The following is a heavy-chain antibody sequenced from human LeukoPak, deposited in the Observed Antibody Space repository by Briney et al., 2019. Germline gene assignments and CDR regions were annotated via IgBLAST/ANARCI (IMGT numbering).Heavy chain of an antibody. CDR3: ARARLDWNCGGDCYYFDY. Sequence: SETLSLTCTVSGGSISSYYWSWIRQPPGKGLEWIGYIYYSGSTSYNPSLKSRVTISVDTSKNQFSLKLSSVTAADTAVYYCARARLDWNCGGDCYYFDYWGQGTLVTVSS. CDR2: IYYSGST. V-gene: IGHV4-59*01. D-gene: IGHD2-21*01. CDR1: GGSISSYY. J-gene: IGHJ4*02.